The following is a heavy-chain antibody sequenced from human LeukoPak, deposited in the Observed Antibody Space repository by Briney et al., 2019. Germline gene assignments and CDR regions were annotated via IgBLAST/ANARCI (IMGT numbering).Heavy chain of an antibody. D-gene: IGHD1-7*01. Sequence: GGSLRLSCAASGFTFSSYAMHWVRQAPGKGLEWVAVISYDGSNKYYADSVKGRFTISRDNSKNTLYLQMNSLRAEDTAVYYCARVVRNYFTASYYFDYWGQGTLVTVSS. CDR1: GFTFSSYA. CDR3: ARVVRNYFTASYYFDY. J-gene: IGHJ4*02. CDR2: ISYDGSNK. V-gene: IGHV3-30-3*01.